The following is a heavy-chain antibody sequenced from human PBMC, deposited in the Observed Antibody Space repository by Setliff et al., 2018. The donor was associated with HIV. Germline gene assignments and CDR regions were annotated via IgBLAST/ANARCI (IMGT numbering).Heavy chain of an antibody. D-gene: IGHD3-22*01. V-gene: IGHV3-66*01. Sequence: PGGSLRLSCAASGFTVSSKYMTWVRQAPGKGLGGVSVIYSDGTTYYADSVKGRFTISRDNSKNTLYLQMDSLRGDDTAIYYCTGRTSGYHYVVYWGQGTLVTV. CDR3: TGRTSGYHYVVY. J-gene: IGHJ4*02. CDR1: GFTVSSKY. CDR2: IYSDGTT.